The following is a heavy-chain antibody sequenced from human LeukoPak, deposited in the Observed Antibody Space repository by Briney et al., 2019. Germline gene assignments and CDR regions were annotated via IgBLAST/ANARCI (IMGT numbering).Heavy chain of an antibody. V-gene: IGHV3-48*01. CDR2: ISSSSSTI. CDR3: ARSRAYSSSYYYYYYYMDV. CDR1: GFTFSSYS. J-gene: IGHJ6*03. D-gene: IGHD6-13*01. Sequence: GGSLRLSCAASGFTFSSYSMNWVRQAPGKGLEWVSYISSSSSTIYYADSVKGRFTISRDNAKNSLYLQMNSLRAEDTAVYYCARSRAYSSSYYYYYYYMDVWGKGTTVTVSS.